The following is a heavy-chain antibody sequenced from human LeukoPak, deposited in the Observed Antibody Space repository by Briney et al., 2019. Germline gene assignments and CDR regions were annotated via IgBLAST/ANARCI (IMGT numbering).Heavy chain of an antibody. V-gene: IGHV3-48*03. Sequence: GGSLRLSCVGSGLTFSGFEMNWVRQAPGKGLEWVSYIRGDGSTKTYADSVKGRFTISRDNAKNALYLQMNSLRAEDTAIYYCARRFRDWGQGTLVTVSS. CDR2: IRGDGSTK. CDR3: ARRFRD. D-gene: IGHD5-24*01. CDR1: GLTFSGFE. J-gene: IGHJ4*02.